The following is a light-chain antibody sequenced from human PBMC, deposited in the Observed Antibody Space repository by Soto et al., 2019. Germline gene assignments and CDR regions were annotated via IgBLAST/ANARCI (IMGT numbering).Light chain of an antibody. CDR3: QQYGGSPRT. CDR1: QSVSSSS. CDR2: DAS. J-gene: IGKJ1*01. V-gene: IGKV3-20*01. Sequence: EIVLTQSPGTLSLSPGERATLYCRASQSVSSSSLAWYQQKRGQAPRLLIHDASSRATGIPDRFSGSGSGTDFTLTISRLEPEDFAVYYCQQYGGSPRTFGQGTKVDI.